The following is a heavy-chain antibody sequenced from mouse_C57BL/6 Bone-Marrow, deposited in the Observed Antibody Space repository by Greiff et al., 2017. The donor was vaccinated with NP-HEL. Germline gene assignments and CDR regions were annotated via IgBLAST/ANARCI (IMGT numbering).Heavy chain of an antibody. CDR1: GYTFTDYE. CDR3: TRGDCYYLAY. Sequence: QVHVKQSGAELVRPGASVTLSCKASGYTFTDYEMHWVKQTPVHGLEWIGAIDPETGGTAYNQKFKGKAILTADKSSRTAYMELRSLTSEDSAVYYCTRGDCYYLAYWGPGTTLTVSS. D-gene: IGHD3-3*01. CDR2: IDPETGGT. V-gene: IGHV1-15*01. J-gene: IGHJ2*01.